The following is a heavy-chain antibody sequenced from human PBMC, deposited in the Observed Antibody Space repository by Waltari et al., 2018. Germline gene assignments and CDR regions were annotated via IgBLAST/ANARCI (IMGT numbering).Heavy chain of an antibody. CDR1: GGSINSCSHY. CDR2: VYYTWST. CDR3: ARGVGADFDF. J-gene: IGHJ4*02. Sequence: QLQLQEAGPGLVKPSETLSIICTVSGGSINSCSHYWAWIRQPPGKVLEWIGSVYYTWSTHYNPSLKSRVTISLDMSKNDFSLRLNSATAADTGVYYCARGVGADFDFWGQGTRVTVSS. D-gene: IGHD3-10*01. V-gene: IGHV4-39*02.